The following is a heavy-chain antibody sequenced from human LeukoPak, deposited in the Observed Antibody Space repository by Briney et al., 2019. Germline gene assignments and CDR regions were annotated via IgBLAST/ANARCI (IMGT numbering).Heavy chain of an antibody. V-gene: IGHV3-21*01. Sequence: PGGSLRLSCAASGFTFSTYSMNWVRQAPGKGLEWVSSTTSTSTYIYYADSMKGRFTISRDNAKNSLYLQMKGLRAEDTAIYYCARAGGYTSSLDSWGQGTLVTVSS. D-gene: IGHD6-13*01. J-gene: IGHJ4*02. CDR2: TTSTSTYI. CDR1: GFTFSTYS. CDR3: ARAGGYTSSLDS.